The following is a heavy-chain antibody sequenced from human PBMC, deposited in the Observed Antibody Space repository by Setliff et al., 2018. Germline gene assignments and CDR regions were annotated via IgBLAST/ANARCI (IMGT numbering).Heavy chain of an antibody. V-gene: IGHV1-18*01. CDR3: ARSPPNWGVGQGHHMDV. CDR1: GYIFNTFG. D-gene: IGHD7-27*01. Sequence: ASVKVSCKASGYIFNTFGISWVRRAPGQGLEWIGWISPYNGDTKYAQKLQDRVTMTTDTSTSTAYVEVRSLRSDDTAVYYCARSPPNWGVGQGHHMDVWGKGTTVTVSS. CDR2: ISPYNGDT. J-gene: IGHJ6*03.